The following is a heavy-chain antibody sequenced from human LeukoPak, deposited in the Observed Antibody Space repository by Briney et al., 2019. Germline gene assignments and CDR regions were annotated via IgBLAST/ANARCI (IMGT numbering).Heavy chain of an antibody. V-gene: IGHV3-23*01. Sequence: GGSLRLSCAASGFTFSSYAMSWVRQAPGKGLEWVSAISGSGGSTYYADSVKGRFTISRDNSKNTLYLQVNSLRAEDTAVYYCGYGDYYYYGMDVWGHGTTVTVSS. J-gene: IGHJ6*02. CDR3: GYGDYYYYGMDV. CDR1: GFTFSSYA. D-gene: IGHD4-17*01. CDR2: ISGSGGST.